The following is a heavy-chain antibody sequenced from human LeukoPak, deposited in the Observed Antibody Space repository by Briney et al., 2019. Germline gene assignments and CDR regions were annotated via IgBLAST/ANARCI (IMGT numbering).Heavy chain of an antibody. Sequence: SETLSLTCTVSGGSISSSSYYWGWIRQPPGKGLEWIGNIYYSGNTYYNPSLKSRVTISVDTSKNQFSLKLSSVTAADTAVYYCAKGGPEASAGLSWFDPWGQGTLVTVSS. CDR2: IYYSGNT. J-gene: IGHJ5*02. CDR3: AKGGPEASAGLSWFDP. D-gene: IGHD1-14*01. V-gene: IGHV4-39*07. CDR1: GGSISSSSYY.